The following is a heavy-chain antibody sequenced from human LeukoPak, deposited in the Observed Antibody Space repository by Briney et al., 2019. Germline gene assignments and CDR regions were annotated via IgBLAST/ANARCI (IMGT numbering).Heavy chain of an antibody. D-gene: IGHD3-22*01. CDR2: IYYSGST. J-gene: IGHJ3*02. V-gene: IGHV4-30-4*01. CDR1: GGSISSGDYY. Sequence: EPSETLSLTCTVSGGSISSGDYYWTWIRQPPGKGLEWIGYIYYSGSTNYNPSLKSRVTISVDKSKNQFSLKLSSVTAADTAVYYCARAVGGHDSSGDDAFDIWGQGTMVTVSS. CDR3: ARAVGGHDSSGDDAFDI.